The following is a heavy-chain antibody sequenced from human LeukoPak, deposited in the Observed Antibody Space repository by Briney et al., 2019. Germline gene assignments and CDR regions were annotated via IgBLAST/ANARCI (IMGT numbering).Heavy chain of an antibody. Sequence: SETLSLTCAVYGGSFSGYYWSWIRQPPGKGLEWIGEINHSGSTNYNPSLKSRVTISVDTSKNQFSLKLSSVTAADTAVYYCAREFRRAMLPYYWFDPWGQGTLVTVSS. V-gene: IGHV4-34*01. D-gene: IGHD3-10*02. CDR1: GGSFSGYY. J-gene: IGHJ5*02. CDR2: INHSGST. CDR3: AREFRRAMLPYYWFDP.